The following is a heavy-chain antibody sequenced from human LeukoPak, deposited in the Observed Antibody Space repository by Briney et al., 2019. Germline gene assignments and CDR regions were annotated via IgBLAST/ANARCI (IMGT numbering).Heavy chain of an antibody. J-gene: IGHJ4*02. CDR1: GFTLSSYA. V-gene: IGHV3-23*01. D-gene: IGHD6-13*01. Sequence: GGSLRLSCAASGFTLSSYAMSWVRQAPGKGLEWVSAISGSGGSTYYADSVKGRFTISRDNSKNTLYLQMNSLRAEDTAVYYCAKDRWRQLAEIHFDYWGQGTLVTVSS. CDR3: AKDRWRQLAEIHFDY. CDR2: ISGSGGST.